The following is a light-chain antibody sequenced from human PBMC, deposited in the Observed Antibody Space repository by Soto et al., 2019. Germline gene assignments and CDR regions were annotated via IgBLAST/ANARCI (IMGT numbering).Light chain of an antibody. V-gene: IGLV2-14*01. CDR2: EVS. J-gene: IGLJ2*01. CDR1: SSDVGGYNY. Sequence: QSALTQPASVSGSPGQSITISCTGTSSDVGGYNYVSWYQQHPGKAPKLMIYEVSNRPSGVSNRFSGSKSGNTASLTISGLPAEDAADYYCSSYTSSSPVVFGGGTKLTVL. CDR3: SSYTSSSPVV.